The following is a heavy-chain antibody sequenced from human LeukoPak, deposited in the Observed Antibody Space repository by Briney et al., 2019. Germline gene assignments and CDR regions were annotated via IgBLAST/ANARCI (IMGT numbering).Heavy chain of an antibody. J-gene: IGHJ5*02. D-gene: IGHD6-19*01. CDR1: GGSISSYY. CDR2: IYYSGST. Sequence: SETLSLTCTVSGGSISSYYWSWIRQPPGKGLEWVGYIYYSGSTNYNPSLKSRVIISLDTSKKQSSLKLSSVTAADTAVYYCASAVSQWPSWFDPWGQGTLVTVSS. CDR3: ASAVSQWPSWFDP. V-gene: IGHV4-59*01.